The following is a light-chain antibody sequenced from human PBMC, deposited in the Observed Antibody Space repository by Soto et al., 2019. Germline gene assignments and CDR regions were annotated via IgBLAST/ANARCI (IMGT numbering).Light chain of an antibody. CDR3: QQYDNWPRT. Sequence: EIVMTQSPATLSVSPGDRATLSCRASQSVSSNLAWYQQKPGQAPRLLIYGASTRATGIPARFSGSGSGTEFTLTISGLQSEDFALYYCQQYDNWPRTFGQGTKVEIK. CDR2: GAS. V-gene: IGKV3-15*01. CDR1: QSVSSN. J-gene: IGKJ1*01.